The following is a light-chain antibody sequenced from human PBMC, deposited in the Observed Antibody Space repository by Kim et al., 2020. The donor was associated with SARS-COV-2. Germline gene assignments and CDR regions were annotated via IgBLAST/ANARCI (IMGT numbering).Light chain of an antibody. CDR1: RGDVGAYNF. CDR3: SSYTRSSSFG. J-gene: IGLJ3*02. Sequence: GQSVTFPCPGSRGDVGAYNFVSWYQQHPGKAPKPMIYYVSKRPSGVSDRFSGSKSGNTASLTISGLQAEDEAYYYCSSYTRSSSFGFGGGTKLTVL. V-gene: IGLV2-14*04. CDR2: YVS.